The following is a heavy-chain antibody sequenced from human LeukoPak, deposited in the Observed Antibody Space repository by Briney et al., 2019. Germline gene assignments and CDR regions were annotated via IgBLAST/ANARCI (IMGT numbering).Heavy chain of an antibody. CDR2: ISYDGSNK. J-gene: IGHJ4*02. V-gene: IGHV3-30-3*01. CDR1: GFTFSSYA. D-gene: IGHD6-6*01. Sequence: PGGSLRLSCAASGFTFSSYAMHGVRQAPGKGLEWVAVISYDGSNKYYADSVKGRFTISRDNSQNTLYLQMNSLRAEDTAVYYCARGLEYSSSSDYWGQGTLVTVSS. CDR3: ARGLEYSSSSDY.